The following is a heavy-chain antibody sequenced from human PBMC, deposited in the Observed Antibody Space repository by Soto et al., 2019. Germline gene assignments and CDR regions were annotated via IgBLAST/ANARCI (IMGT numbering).Heavy chain of an antibody. V-gene: IGHV3-30*18. J-gene: IGHJ3*02. CDR3: AKDPTIAPRWALDI. D-gene: IGHD6-13*01. CDR2: ISADGSKK. CDR1: GFTFSNYG. Sequence: QVQMVESGGGVVQPGRSLRLSCAASGFTFSNYGMHWVRQAPGKGPEWVAVISADGSKKDYADNVKGWFTISRDDAKNTLYLQMNSLRADDTAVYYCAKDPTIAPRWALDIWGQGTLVTVSS.